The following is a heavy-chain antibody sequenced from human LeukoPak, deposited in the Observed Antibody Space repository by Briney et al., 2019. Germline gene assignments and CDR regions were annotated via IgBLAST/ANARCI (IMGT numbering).Heavy chain of an antibody. Sequence: SETLSLTCTVSGGSISSSSYYWGWIRQPPGKGLEWIGSIYYSGSTYYNPSLKSRVTLSVDTSKNHFSLKLSSVTAADTAVYYCASTPHIDYYDSSGPSYAFDIWGQGTMVTVSS. V-gene: IGHV4-39*07. D-gene: IGHD3-22*01. CDR1: GGSISSSSYY. CDR3: ASTPHIDYYDSSGPSYAFDI. J-gene: IGHJ3*02. CDR2: IYYSGST.